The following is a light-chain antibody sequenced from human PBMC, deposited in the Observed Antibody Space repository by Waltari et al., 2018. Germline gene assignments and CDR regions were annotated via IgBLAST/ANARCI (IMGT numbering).Light chain of an antibody. J-gene: IGLJ3*02. Sequence: PALTQEASVSGAVGQKVTLPCAGGSHNVAGHTLAWFQQISHGAPKPGMFGDSLPSGIADRFSGSTTGTTAYLTISGLQPEDEGDFYCSTWDYSLSGWVFGGGTKLTVL. V-gene: IGLV1-36*01. CDR2: GD. CDR3: STWDYSLSGWV. CDR1: SHNVAGHT.